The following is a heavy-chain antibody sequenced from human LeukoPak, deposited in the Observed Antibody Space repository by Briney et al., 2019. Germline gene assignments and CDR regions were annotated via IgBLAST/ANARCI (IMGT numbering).Heavy chain of an antibody. CDR1: GYTFTGYY. CDR2: INPNSGGT. D-gene: IGHD3-10*01. CDR3: ARSGRAVDYYYGMDV. Sequence: GASVKVSCKASGYTFTGYYMHWVRQAPGQGLEWMGWINPNSGGTNYAQKFQGRVTMTRDTSISTAYMELSRLRSDDTAVYYCARSGRAVDYYYGMDVWSQGTTVTVSS. V-gene: IGHV1-2*02. J-gene: IGHJ6*02.